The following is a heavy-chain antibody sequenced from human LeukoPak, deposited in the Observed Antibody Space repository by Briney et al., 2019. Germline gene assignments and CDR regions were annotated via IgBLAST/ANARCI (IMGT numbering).Heavy chain of an antibody. D-gene: IGHD2-2*01. V-gene: IGHV1-2*04. CDR1: GYTFTGYY. CDR2: INPNSGGT. J-gene: IGHJ6*02. CDR3: ARANRYCSSTSCYAPYYYYYGMDV. Sequence: ASVKVSCKASGYTFTGYYMHWVRQAPGQGLGWMGWINPNSGGTNYAQKFQGWVTMTRDTSISTAYMELSRLRSDDTAVYYCARANRYCSSTSCYAPYYYYYGMDVWGQGTTVTVSS.